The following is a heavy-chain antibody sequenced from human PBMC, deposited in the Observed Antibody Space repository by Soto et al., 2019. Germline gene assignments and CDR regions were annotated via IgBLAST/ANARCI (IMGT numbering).Heavy chain of an antibody. Sequence: QVQLVQSGAEVKKPGSSVKFSCKASGGPFSSYAISWVRQAPGQGLEWLGGIIPIYGTANYAQKLQRRVTITADESTSTDYMELSSLRSEDTAVYYCARSDYGGFGDYYYCYGMDVWGQGTTVTVSS. CDR3: ARSDYGGFGDYYYCYGMDV. D-gene: IGHD4-17*01. CDR1: GGPFSSYA. V-gene: IGHV1-69*01. J-gene: IGHJ6*02. CDR2: IIPIYGTA.